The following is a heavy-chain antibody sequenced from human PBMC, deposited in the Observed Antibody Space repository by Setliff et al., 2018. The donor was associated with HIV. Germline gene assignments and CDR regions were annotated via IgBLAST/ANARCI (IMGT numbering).Heavy chain of an antibody. CDR3: ARVPSDSMYFDF. D-gene: IGHD6-6*01. J-gene: IGHJ4*01. Sequence: GSLRLSCAASGFTFNDYAIHWVRQAPGKGLEWMAVISHDGITGFYADSVNGRFTISRDNSRNTVFLQMNSLSGEDTAVYYCARVPSDSMYFDFWGHGTQVTVSS. V-gene: IGHV3-30*04. CDR2: ISHDGITG. CDR1: GFTFNDYA.